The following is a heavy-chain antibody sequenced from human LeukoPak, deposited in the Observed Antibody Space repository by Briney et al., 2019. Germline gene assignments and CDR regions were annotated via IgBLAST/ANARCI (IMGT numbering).Heavy chain of an antibody. CDR1: GYTFTSYG. Sequence: GASVKVSCKASGYTFTSYGISWVRQAPGQGLEWMGWISAYNGNTNYAQKLQGRVTMTTDTSTSTAYMELRSLRSDDTAVCYCARTEYCSSTSCVNWFDPWGQGTLVTVSS. J-gene: IGHJ5*02. V-gene: IGHV1-18*01. CDR2: ISAYNGNT. D-gene: IGHD2-2*01. CDR3: ARTEYCSSTSCVNWFDP.